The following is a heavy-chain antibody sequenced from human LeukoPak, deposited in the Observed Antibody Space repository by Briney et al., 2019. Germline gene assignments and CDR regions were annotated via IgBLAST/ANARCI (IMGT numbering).Heavy chain of an antibody. CDR1: GFTFSSHS. Sequence: GGSLRLSCAASGFTFSSHSMNWVRQAPGKGLEWVSYISSSSSARYYADSVKGRFTISRDDARNSPYLQMSSLRAEDTAVYYCARLSGSRLPGYWGQGALVTVSS. V-gene: IGHV3-48*01. J-gene: IGHJ4*02. D-gene: IGHD3-3*01. CDR2: ISSSSSAR. CDR3: ARLSGSRLPGY.